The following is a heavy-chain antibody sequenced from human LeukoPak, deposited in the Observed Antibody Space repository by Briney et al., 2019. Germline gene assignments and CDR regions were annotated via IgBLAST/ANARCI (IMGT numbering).Heavy chain of an antibody. CDR1: GFTFSSYW. V-gene: IGHV3-7*01. D-gene: IGHD4/OR15-4a*01. J-gene: IGHJ4*02. CDR3: ARVFGAGYSDY. CDR2: IKDDGSEK. Sequence: GGSLRLSCATSGFTFSSYWMSWVRQAPGKGLEWVANIKDDGSEKHYVDSVKGRITISRDNAKNSLYLQMNSLRAEDTAVYYCARVFGAGYSDYWGQGTLVTVSS.